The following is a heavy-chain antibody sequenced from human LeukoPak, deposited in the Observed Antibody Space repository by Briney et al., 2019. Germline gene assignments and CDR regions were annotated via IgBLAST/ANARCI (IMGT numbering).Heavy chain of an antibody. CDR3: TTDPWEPQGH. J-gene: IGHJ1*01. D-gene: IGHD1-26*01. CDR1: GFTFSNAW. V-gene: IGHV3-15*01. Sequence: PGGSLRLSCAASGFTFSNAWMSWVRQAPGKGLEWVGRIKSNIDGGTIDYAAPVKGRFTISRDDSKNTLYLQMNSLKTEDTAFYYCTTDPWEPQGHWAQGTLVTVSS. CDR2: IKSNIDGGTI.